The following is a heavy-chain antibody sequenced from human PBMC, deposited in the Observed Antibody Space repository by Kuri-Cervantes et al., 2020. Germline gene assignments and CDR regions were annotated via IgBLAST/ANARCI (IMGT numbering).Heavy chain of an antibody. D-gene: IGHD4-11*01. Sequence: GGSLRLSCTTSGFIFGDYAMSWVRQAPEKGLEWVSYISSSSSTIYYADSVKGRFTISRDNAKNSLYLQMNSLRAEDTAVYYCARVPPLGLQPNPYFDYWGQGTLVTVSS. V-gene: IGHV3-48*01. CDR1: GFIFGDYA. CDR2: ISSSSSTI. CDR3: ARVPPLGLQPNPYFDY. J-gene: IGHJ4*02.